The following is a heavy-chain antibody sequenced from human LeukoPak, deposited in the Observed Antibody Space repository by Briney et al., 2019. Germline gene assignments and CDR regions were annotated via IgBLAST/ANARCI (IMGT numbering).Heavy chain of an antibody. Sequence: ASVKVSCKASGYTFNGYYMHWVRQAPGQGLEWMGWINPYSGGTNYTQKFQGRVTMTRDTSINTAYMELSRLRSDDTAVYSCARGTDYGDSHLTNWGQGTLVTVSS. J-gene: IGHJ4*02. CDR1: GYTFNGYY. V-gene: IGHV1-2*02. CDR2: INPYSGGT. D-gene: IGHD4-17*01. CDR3: ARGTDYGDSHLTN.